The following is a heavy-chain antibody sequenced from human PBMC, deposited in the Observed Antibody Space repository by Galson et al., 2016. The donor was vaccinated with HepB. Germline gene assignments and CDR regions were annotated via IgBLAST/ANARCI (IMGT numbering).Heavy chain of an antibody. J-gene: IGHJ6*02. CDR1: GFTISSCI. CDR3: ARLIYRLPGTYGLDV. D-gene: IGHD1/OR15-1a*01. Sequence: SLRLSCAASGFTISSCIMDWVRQAPGKGLEWVSSISSSSNYIYYTDSVKGRFTISRDNAKNSLYLQMNSLRAEDTAVYYCARLIYRLPGTYGLDVWGQGTTVTGAS. CDR2: ISSSSNYI. V-gene: IGHV3-21*01.